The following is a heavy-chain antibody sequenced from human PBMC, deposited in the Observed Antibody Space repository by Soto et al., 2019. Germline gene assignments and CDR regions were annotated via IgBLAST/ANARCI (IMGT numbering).Heavy chain of an antibody. J-gene: IGHJ3*02. CDR3: AREGIVGARDAFDI. CDR2: ISSSSSYI. V-gene: IGHV3-21*01. CDR1: GFTFSSYS. D-gene: IGHD1-26*01. Sequence: GGSLRLSCAASGFTFSSYSMNWVRQAPGKGLEWVSSISSSSSYIYYADSVKGRFTISRDNAKNSLYLQMNSLRAEDTAVYYCAREGIVGARDAFDIWGQGTMVTVSS.